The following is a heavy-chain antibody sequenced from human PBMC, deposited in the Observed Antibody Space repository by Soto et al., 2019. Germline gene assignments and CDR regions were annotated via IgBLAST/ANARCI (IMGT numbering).Heavy chain of an antibody. D-gene: IGHD2-2*01. CDR3: ARGRGKDIVVVPAAMGFCDY. CDR1: GYTFTSYY. Sequence: VQLVQSGAEVKKPGASVKVSCKASGYTFTSYYMHWVRQAPGQGLEWMGIINPSGGSTSYAQKFQGRVTMTRDTSTSTVYMELSSLRSEDTAVYYCARGRGKDIVVVPAAMGFCDYWGQGTLVTVSS. CDR2: INPSGGST. J-gene: IGHJ4*02. V-gene: IGHV1-46*03.